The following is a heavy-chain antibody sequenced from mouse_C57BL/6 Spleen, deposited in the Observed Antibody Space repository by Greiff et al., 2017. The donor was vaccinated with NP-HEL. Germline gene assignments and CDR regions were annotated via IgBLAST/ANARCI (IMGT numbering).Heavy chain of an antibody. CDR2: ISDGGSYT. V-gene: IGHV5-4*01. Sequence: EVKLMESGGGLVKPGGSLKLSCAASGFTFSSYAMSWVRQTPEKRLEWVATISDGGSYTYYPDNVKGRFTISRDNAKNNLYLQMSHLKSEDTAMYYCARERDWDRWFAYWGQGTLVTVSA. D-gene: IGHD4-1*01. J-gene: IGHJ3*01. CDR1: GFTFSSYA. CDR3: ARERDWDRWFAY.